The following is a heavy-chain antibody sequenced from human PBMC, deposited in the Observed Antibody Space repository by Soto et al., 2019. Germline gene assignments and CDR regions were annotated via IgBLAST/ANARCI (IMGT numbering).Heavy chain of an antibody. CDR2: ISYDGSNK. J-gene: IGHJ4*02. Sequence: QVQLVESGGGVVQPGRSLRLSCAASRFTFSSYGMHWVRQAPGKGLEWVAVISYDGSNKYYADSVKGRFTISRDNSQNTLYLQMNSLRAEDTAVYYSAKQGLELRAPVDSWGQGTLVTVSS. D-gene: IGHD1-7*01. V-gene: IGHV3-30*18. CDR1: RFTFSSYG. CDR3: AKQGLELRAPVDS.